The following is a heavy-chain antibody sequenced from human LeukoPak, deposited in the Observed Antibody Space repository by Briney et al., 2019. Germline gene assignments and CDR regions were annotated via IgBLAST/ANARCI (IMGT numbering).Heavy chain of an antibody. CDR2: VNPNSGDT. CDR3: SRGPRFDP. CDR1: GYSFNIYE. Sequence: ASVKVSCKTSGYSFNIYEINWVRRATGQGLEWMGWVNPNSGDTDYAQKFQGRLTMTRNTSISTAYMELSGLRLEDTAVYYCSRGPRFDPWGPGTQVTVSS. V-gene: IGHV1-8*01. J-gene: IGHJ5*02.